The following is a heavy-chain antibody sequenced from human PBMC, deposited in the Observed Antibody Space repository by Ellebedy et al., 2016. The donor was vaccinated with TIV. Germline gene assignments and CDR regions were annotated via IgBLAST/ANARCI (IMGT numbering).Heavy chain of an antibody. CDR2: ISSSSSYT. CDR1: GFTFSDYY. CDR3: ARVRNWS. Sequence: GESLKISXAASGFTFSDYYMSWIRQAPGKGLEWVSYISSSSSYTNYADSVKGRFTISRDNSKNTLYLQMNSLRAEDTAVYYCARVRNWSWGQGTLVTVSS. V-gene: IGHV3-11*05. J-gene: IGHJ5*02. D-gene: IGHD1-1*01.